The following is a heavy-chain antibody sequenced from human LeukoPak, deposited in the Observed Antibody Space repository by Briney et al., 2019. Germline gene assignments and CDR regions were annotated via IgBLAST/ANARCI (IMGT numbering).Heavy chain of an antibody. J-gene: IGHJ4*02. CDR2: INPNSGGT. CDR1: GYTFTGYY. V-gene: IGHV1-2*02. D-gene: IGHD3-22*01. Sequence: ASVKVSCKASGYTFTGYYMHWVRQAPGQGLEWMGWINPNSGGTNYAQKFQGRVTMTRDTSISTAYMELSRLRSDDTAVYYCARDNDSSGYNDYWGQGTLVTVSS. CDR3: ARDNDSSGYNDY.